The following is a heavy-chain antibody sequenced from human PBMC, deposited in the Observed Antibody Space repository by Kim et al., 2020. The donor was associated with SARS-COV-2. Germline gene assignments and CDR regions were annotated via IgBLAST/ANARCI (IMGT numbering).Heavy chain of an antibody. CDR2: ISSSSRHT. CDR1: GFTFSDYY. Sequence: GGSLRLSCAASGFTFSDYYMTWIRQAPGKGLEWVSYISSSSRHTNYRDSVKGRFTISRDNAKNSLYLQMNSLRAEDTAVYYCARGRLESTYGMDVWGQGTTVTVSS. J-gene: IGHJ6*02. V-gene: IGHV3-11*03. CDR3: ARGRLESTYGMDV. D-gene: IGHD1-1*01.